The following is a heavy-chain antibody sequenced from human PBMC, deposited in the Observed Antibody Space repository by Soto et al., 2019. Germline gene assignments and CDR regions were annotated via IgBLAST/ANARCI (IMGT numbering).Heavy chain of an antibody. CDR1: GFTFSNYA. Sequence: PGGSLRLSCAPSGFTFSNYAMTWVRQAPGKGLEWVSGVSASGTGAYYTDSVKGRFTISRDNAKNSLYLQMNSLRVEDTAVYYCAKDQSGSVWPRDYWGQGSLVTVSS. J-gene: IGHJ4*02. CDR3: AKDQSGSVWPRDY. CDR2: VSASGTGA. D-gene: IGHD6-19*01. V-gene: IGHV3-23*01.